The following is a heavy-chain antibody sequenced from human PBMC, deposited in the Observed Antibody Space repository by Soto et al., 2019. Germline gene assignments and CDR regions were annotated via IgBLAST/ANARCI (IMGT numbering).Heavy chain of an antibody. D-gene: IGHD3-22*01. CDR2: IYYSGST. V-gene: IGHV4-30-4*01. Sequence: SETLSLTCTVSGGSISSGDYYWSWIRQPPGKGLEWIGYIYYSGSTYYNPSLKSRVTISVDTSKNQLSLKLSSVTAADTAVYYCARDSYYYDSSGTGYGMDVWGQGTTVTVSS. CDR3: ARDSYYYDSSGTGYGMDV. J-gene: IGHJ6*02. CDR1: GGSISSGDYY.